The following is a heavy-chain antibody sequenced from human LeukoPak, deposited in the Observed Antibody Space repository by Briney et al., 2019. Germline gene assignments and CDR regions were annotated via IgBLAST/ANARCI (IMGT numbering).Heavy chain of an antibody. Sequence: GGSLRLSCAASGFTFSSYAMNWVRQAPGKGLEWVSAISGSGGSTYYADSVKGRFTISRDNSKNTLYLQMNSLRAEDTAVYYCAKDLEGGIAVAGPLLDYWGQGTLVTVSS. CDR2: ISGSGGST. CDR1: GFTFSSYA. V-gene: IGHV3-23*01. D-gene: IGHD6-19*01. J-gene: IGHJ4*02. CDR3: AKDLEGGIAVAGPLLDY.